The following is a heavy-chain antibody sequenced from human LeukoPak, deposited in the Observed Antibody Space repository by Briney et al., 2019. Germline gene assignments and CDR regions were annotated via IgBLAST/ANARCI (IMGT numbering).Heavy chain of an antibody. J-gene: IGHJ4*02. CDR3: ERSYNWNWEIFVN. D-gene: IGHD1-7*01. CDR1: GNSISSGHY. V-gene: IGHV4-38-2*02. Sequence: SETLSLTCSVSGNSISSGHYWGWIRQTPGKGLEWIGSIYLSGTTYYNPSLKSRVTISVDTSKNQFSLKLSSVTAADTAVYYCERSYNWNWEIFVNGGQGTLVTVSS. CDR2: IYLSGTT.